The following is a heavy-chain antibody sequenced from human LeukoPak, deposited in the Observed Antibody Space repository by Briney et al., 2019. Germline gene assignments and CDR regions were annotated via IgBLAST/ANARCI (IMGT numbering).Heavy chain of an antibody. J-gene: IGHJ4*02. CDR3: AKHRDNGDSSGYHDFDF. V-gene: IGHV3-23*01. Sequence: PGGSLRLSCAASGFTFSSYAMSWVRQAPGKGLEWVSAISGSGGSTYYADSVKGRFSLSRENSKNTLYLQMSSLRAEDTAVYYCAKHRDNGDSSGYHDFDFWGQGTLVTVSS. CDR2: ISGSGGST. CDR1: GFTFSSYA. D-gene: IGHD3-22*01.